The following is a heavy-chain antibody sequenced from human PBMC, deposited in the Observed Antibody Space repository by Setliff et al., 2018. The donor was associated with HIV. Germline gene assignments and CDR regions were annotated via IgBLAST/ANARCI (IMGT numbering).Heavy chain of an antibody. V-gene: IGHV4-34*01. J-gene: IGHJ4*02. CDR1: GGSFSGFY. CDR3: ARGWFGGYYFDY. CDR2: INHSGST. Sequence: SETLSLTCAVYGGSFSGFYWSWIRQPPGKGLEWIGEINHSGSTNYNPSLKSRVTISVDTSKNQFSLKLSFVTAADTAVYYCARGWFGGYYFDYWGQGTLVTVSS. D-gene: IGHD3-10*01.